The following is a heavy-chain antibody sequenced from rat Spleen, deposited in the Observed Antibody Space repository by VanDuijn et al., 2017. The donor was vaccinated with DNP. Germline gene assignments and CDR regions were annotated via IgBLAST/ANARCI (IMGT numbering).Heavy chain of an antibody. CDR3: ATGGAGIWFAY. Sequence: EVQLQESGSGLVKPSQSLSLTCSVTGYSITSHYWGWLRKFPGNKMEWTGYISYSGTTSYNPSLKSRISITRDTSKNQFFLQLNSVTTEDTATYYCATGGAGIWFAYWGQGTLVTVSS. D-gene: IGHD4-2*01. CDR2: ISYSGTT. J-gene: IGHJ3*01. CDR1: GYSITSHY. V-gene: IGHV3-1*01.